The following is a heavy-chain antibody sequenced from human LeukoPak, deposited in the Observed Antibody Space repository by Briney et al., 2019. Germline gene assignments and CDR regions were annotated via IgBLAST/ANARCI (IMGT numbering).Heavy chain of an antibody. V-gene: IGHV4-39*07. Sequence: SETLSLTCTVSGGSISSSSYYWGWIRQPPGKGLEWIGSIYYSGSTYYNPSLKSRVTISVDTSKNQFSLKLSSVTAADTAVYYCARGLNWNYGSYYYYYYMDVWGKGTTVTVSS. D-gene: IGHD1-7*01. CDR1: GGSISSSSYY. CDR3: ARGLNWNYGSYYYYYYMDV. CDR2: IYYSGST. J-gene: IGHJ6*03.